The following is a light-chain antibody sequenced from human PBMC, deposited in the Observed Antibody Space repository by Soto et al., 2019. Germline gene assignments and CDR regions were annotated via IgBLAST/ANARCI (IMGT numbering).Light chain of an antibody. V-gene: IGKV1-5*03. CDR1: QSISTW. J-gene: IGKJ1*01. Sequence: DIPVTRYPFTLSASVGDRVLLTFRASQSISTWLAWHQQKPGKAPKLLISKASSLESGVPSRFSGSGSGTEFTLTISSLQPDDFATYYRQQYNSFRAFGQGTKVDIK. CDR3: QQYNSFRA. CDR2: KAS.